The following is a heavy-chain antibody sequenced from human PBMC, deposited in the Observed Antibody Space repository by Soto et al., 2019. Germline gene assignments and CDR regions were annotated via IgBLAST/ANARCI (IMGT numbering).Heavy chain of an antibody. CDR1: GFTFSSYG. V-gene: IGHV3-30*03. J-gene: IGHJ4*02. D-gene: IGHD5-12*01. CDR3: AALSGYDTIDY. Sequence: QVQLVESGGGVVQPGRSLRLSCAASGFTFSSYGMHWVRQAPCKGLEWVAVISYDGSNKYYADSVKGRFTISRDNSKNTLYLQMNSLRAEDTAVYYCAALSGYDTIDYWGQGTLVTVSS. CDR2: ISYDGSNK.